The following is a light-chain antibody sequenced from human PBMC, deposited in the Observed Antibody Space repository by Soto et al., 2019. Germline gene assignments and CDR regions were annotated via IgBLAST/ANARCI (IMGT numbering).Light chain of an antibody. Sequence: QLVLTQSPSASASLGASVKLTCTLSSGHSSYAIAWHQQQPEKGPRYLMKLNSDGSLSKGDASPDRFSGSSSGAERYLTISSLQSEDEADYYCQTWGTGIPWVFGGGTKLTVL. J-gene: IGLJ3*02. CDR2: LNSDGSL. V-gene: IGLV4-69*01. CDR1: SGHSSYA. CDR3: QTWGTGIPWV.